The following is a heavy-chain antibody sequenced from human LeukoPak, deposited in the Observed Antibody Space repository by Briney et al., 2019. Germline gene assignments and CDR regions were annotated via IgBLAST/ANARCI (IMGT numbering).Heavy chain of an antibody. Sequence: GGSLRLSCAASGFTFSSYAMSWVRQAPGKGLEWVSAIGGSGGSTYYADSVKGRFTISRDNSKNTLYLQMNSLRAEDTAVYYCAREKSVLLWSLFDPWGQGTLVTVSS. CDR2: IGGSGGST. CDR3: AREKSVLLWSLFDP. J-gene: IGHJ5*02. D-gene: IGHD3-10*01. V-gene: IGHV3-23*01. CDR1: GFTFSSYA.